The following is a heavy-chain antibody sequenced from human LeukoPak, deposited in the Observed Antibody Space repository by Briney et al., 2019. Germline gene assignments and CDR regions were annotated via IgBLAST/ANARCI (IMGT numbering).Heavy chain of an antibody. D-gene: IGHD6-6*01. CDR2: ISAYNGNT. J-gene: IGHJ3*02. V-gene: IGHV1-18*01. Sequence: ASVKVSCKASGYTFTSYGISWVRQAPGQGLEWMGWISAYNGNTNYAQKLQGRVTITRNTSISTAYMELSSLRSEDTAVYYCARVGQLVDAFDIWGQGTMVTVSS. CDR1: GYTFTSYG. CDR3: ARVGQLVDAFDI.